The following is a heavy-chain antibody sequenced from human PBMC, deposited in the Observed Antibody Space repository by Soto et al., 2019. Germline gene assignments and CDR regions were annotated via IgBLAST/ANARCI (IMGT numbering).Heavy chain of an antibody. D-gene: IGHD5-18*01. Sequence: GGSLRLSCAASGFTFSSYGMHWVRQAPGKGLEWVAVISYDGSNKYYADSVKGRFTISRDNSKNTLYLQMNSLRAEDTAVYYCAKDRRGYSYGQVDYYYYGMDVWGQGTTVTVS. J-gene: IGHJ6*02. CDR1: GFTFSSYG. V-gene: IGHV3-30*18. CDR3: AKDRRGYSYGQVDYYYYGMDV. CDR2: ISYDGSNK.